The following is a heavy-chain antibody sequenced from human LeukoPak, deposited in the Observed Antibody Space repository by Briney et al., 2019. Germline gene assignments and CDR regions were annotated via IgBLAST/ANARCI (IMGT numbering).Heavy chain of an antibody. CDR1: GFTFSSYW. CDR2: INSDGSST. V-gene: IGHV3-74*01. Sequence: PGGSLRLSCAASGFTFSSYWMHWVRQAPGKGLVWVSRINSDGSSTNYADSAKGRFTISRDNAKNTLYLQMNSLRAEDTAVYYCASSPYQKGYWGQGTLVTVSS. CDR3: ASSPYQKGY. J-gene: IGHJ4*02.